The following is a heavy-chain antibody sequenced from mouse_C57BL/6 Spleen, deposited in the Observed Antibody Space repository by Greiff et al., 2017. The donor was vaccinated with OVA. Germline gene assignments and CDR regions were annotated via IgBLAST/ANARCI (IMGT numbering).Heavy chain of an antibody. CDR3: ARRAAQATAWFAY. Sequence: EVQLQESGPELVKPGASVKISCKASGYSFTGYYMNWVKQSPEKSLEWIGEINPSTGGTTYNQKFKAKATLTVDKSSSTAYMQLKSLTSEDSAVYYCARRAAQATAWFAYWGQGTLVTVSA. CDR2: INPSTGGT. D-gene: IGHD3-2*02. V-gene: IGHV1-42*01. J-gene: IGHJ3*01. CDR1: GYSFTGYY.